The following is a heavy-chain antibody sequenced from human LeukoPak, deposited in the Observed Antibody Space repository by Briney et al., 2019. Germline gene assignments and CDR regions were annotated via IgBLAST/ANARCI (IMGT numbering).Heavy chain of an antibody. Sequence: GVSLKISCKGSGYTFTRHWIGWVRQMPGKGLELMGIIDPGDSDTRYSPSFQGQVTFSADKSIRMVYLQWSSLKASDTAIYYCARLNDGFDVWGQGTMVSVSS. CDR3: ARLNDGFDV. CDR2: IDPGDSDT. J-gene: IGHJ3*01. V-gene: IGHV5-51*01. CDR1: GYTFTRHW.